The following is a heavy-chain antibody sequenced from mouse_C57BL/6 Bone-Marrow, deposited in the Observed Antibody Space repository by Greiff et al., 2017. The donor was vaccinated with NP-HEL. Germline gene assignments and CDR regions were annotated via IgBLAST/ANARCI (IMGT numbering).Heavy chain of an antibody. J-gene: IGHJ4*01. Sequence: QVQLQQSGPGLVAPSQSLSITCTVSGFSLTSYDISWIRQPPGKGLEWLGVIWTGGGTNYNSAFMSRLSISKDNSKSQVFLKMNSLQTDDTAIYYCVRDYGYDDAMDYWGQGTSVTVSS. CDR1: GFSLTSYD. CDR3: VRDYGYDDAMDY. V-gene: IGHV2-9-2*01. CDR2: IWTGGGT. D-gene: IGHD2-2*01.